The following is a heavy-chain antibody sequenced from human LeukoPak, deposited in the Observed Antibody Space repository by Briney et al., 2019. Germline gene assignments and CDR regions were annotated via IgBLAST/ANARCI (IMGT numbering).Heavy chain of an antibody. CDR2: IYTSGST. V-gene: IGHV4-61*02. D-gene: IGHD3-22*01. CDR3: ARDYPTYYYDSSGYPPSYYYYYMDV. Sequence: SETLSPTCTVSGGSISSGSYYWSWIRQPAGKGLEWIGRIYTSGSTNYNPSLKSRVTISVDTSKNQFSLKLSSVTAADTAVYYCARDYPTYYYDSSGYPPSYYYYYMDVWGKGTTVTVSS. CDR1: GGSISSGSYY. J-gene: IGHJ6*03.